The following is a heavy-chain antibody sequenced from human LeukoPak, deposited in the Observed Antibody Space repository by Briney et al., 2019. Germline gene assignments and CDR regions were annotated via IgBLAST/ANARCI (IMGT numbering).Heavy chain of an antibody. J-gene: IGHJ5*02. CDR2: INPNSGGT. D-gene: IGHD5-12*01. CDR3: AREGLRSNWFDP. CDR1: GGTFSSYA. Sequence: ASVKVSCKASGGTFSSYAISWVRQAPGQGLEWMGRINPNSGGTNYAQKFQGRVTMTRDTSISTAYMELSRLRSDDTAVYYCAREGLRSNWFDPWGQGTLVTVSS. V-gene: IGHV1-2*06.